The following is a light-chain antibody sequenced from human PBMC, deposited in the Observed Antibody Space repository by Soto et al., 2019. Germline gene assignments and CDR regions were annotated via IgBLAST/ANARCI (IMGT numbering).Light chain of an antibody. Sequence: EFVLTQSPGTLSLSPGERATLSCRASQSVSSNSLAWYHQKPGQPPRLLRYGASSRATGIPDRFSGSGSGTDFTLTISRLEPEDFAMYYCQQYGSSLITFGQGTRLEIK. V-gene: IGKV3-20*01. CDR2: GAS. CDR3: QQYGSSLIT. J-gene: IGKJ5*01. CDR1: QSVSSNS.